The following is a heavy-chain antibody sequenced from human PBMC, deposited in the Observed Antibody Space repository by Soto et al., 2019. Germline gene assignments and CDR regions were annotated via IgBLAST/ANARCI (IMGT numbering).Heavy chain of an antibody. CDR2: ISWNSGSI. J-gene: IGHJ1*01. CDR1: GLTFDDYA. CDR3: AKRRLNTITSLSDW. Sequence: GGSLRLSCAASGLTFDDYAMHWVRQAPGKDLEWVSGISWNSGSIGYADSVKGRFFISRDNSDNTLHLQMNSLRDDDTAIYYCAKRRLNTITSLSDWWGQGVQVPVSS. D-gene: IGHD3-16*02. V-gene: IGHV3-9*01.